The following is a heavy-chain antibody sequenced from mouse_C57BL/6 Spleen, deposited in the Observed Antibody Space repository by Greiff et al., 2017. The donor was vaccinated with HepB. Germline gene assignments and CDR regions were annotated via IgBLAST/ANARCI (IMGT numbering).Heavy chain of an antibody. D-gene: IGHD4-1*01. J-gene: IGHJ3*01. V-gene: IGHV1-15*01. CDR3: TRPNSFAY. CDR2: IDPETGGT. Sequence: QVHVKQSGAELVRPGASVTLSCKASGYTFTDYEMHWVKQTPVHGLEWIGAIDPETGGTAYNQKFKGKAILTADKSSSTAYMELRSLTSEDSAVYYCTRPNSFAYWGQGTLVTVSA. CDR1: GYTFTDYE.